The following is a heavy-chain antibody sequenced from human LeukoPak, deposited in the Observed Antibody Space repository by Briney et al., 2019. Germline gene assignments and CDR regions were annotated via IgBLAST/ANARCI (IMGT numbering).Heavy chain of an antibody. Sequence: PGGSLRLSCVASGFTFSDYYMSWIRQAPGKGLEWVAFISYDGGKRFFGESVKGRFTIARDNSENTVSLQMNTLKTEDTAVYYCAKGLRWFGDFYFNFFDYWGQGILVTVSS. D-gene: IGHD3-10*01. CDR3: AKGLRWFGDFYFNFFDY. V-gene: IGHV3-30*18. CDR2: ISYDGGKR. CDR1: GFTFSDYY. J-gene: IGHJ4*02.